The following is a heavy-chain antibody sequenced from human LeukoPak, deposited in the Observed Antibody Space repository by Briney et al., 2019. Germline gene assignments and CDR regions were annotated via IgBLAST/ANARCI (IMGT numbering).Heavy chain of an antibody. J-gene: IGHJ6*02. D-gene: IGHD3-16*01. CDR3: ARVDFGGTYAMDV. V-gene: IGHV3-48*01. Sequence: GGSLRLSCTASGFTFSSYSMNWVRQAPGKGLEWISYISSSRSTIYYADSVKGRFTISRDNSKNTLYLQMNSLRAEDTAVYYCARVDFGGTYAMDVWGQGTTVTVSS. CDR2: ISSSRSTI. CDR1: GFTFSSYS.